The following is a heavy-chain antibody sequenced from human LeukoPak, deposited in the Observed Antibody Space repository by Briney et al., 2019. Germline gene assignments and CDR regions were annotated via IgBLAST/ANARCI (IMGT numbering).Heavy chain of an antibody. CDR2: ISRSGGNT. CDR3: ARDDYGDYGFDY. V-gene: IGHV3-64*01. Sequence: GGSLRLSCAASGFTISRSSMHWVRQAPGKGLEFVSAISRSGGNTYYANSVKGRFTISRDTSKNTLYLQVGSLRVEDTAVYYCARDDYGDYGFDYWGQGTLVTVSS. D-gene: IGHD4-17*01. CDR1: GFTISRSS. J-gene: IGHJ4*02.